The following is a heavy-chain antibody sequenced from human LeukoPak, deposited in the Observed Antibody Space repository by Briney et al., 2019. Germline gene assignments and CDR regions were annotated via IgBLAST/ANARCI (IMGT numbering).Heavy chain of an antibody. D-gene: IGHD3-16*01. CDR2: ISSSSSYI. Sequence: GGSLRLSCAASGFTFSSYSMNWVRQAPGKGLEWVSSISSSSSYIYYADSVKGRFTISRDNAKNSLYLQMNSLRAEDTAVYYCTRDRHVWGSYTIDYWGQGTLVTVSS. J-gene: IGHJ4*02. CDR1: GFTFSSYS. V-gene: IGHV3-21*01. CDR3: TRDRHVWGSYTIDY.